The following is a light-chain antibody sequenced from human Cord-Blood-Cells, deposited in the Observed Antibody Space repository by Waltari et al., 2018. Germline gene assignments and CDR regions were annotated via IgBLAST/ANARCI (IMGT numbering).Light chain of an antibody. CDR2: AAS. CDR3: QEYKSAPWT. Sequence: DIQMTQSPSSLSASVGDRVTITCRASQGISNYLAWYQQKPGKVPKLLIYAASTLQSGVPYRFSGSGSGTDLSLTKSSLQPVDVATYYCQEYKSAPWTFGHGTKVGI. J-gene: IGKJ1*01. V-gene: IGKV1-27*01. CDR1: QGISNY.